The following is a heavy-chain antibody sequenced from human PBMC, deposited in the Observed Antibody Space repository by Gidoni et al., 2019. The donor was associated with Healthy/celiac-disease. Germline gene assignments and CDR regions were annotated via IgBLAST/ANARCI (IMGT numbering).Heavy chain of an antibody. CDR1: GGSISSGSYY. CDR3: ARVRSSGWSPDYYYMDV. CDR2: IYTSGGT. Sequence: QVQLQESGPGLVKPSQTLSLTCTVSGGSISSGSYYWSWIRQPAGKGLEWIGRIYTSGGTNYNPSLKSLVTISVDTSKNQFSLKLSSVTAADTAVYYCARVRSSGWSPDYYYMDVWGKGTTVTVSS. V-gene: IGHV4-61*02. J-gene: IGHJ6*03. D-gene: IGHD6-19*01.